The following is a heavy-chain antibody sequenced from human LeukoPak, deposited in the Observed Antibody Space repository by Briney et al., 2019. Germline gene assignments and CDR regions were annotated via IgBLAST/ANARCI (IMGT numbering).Heavy chain of an antibody. CDR3: ARRYCTNGVCYLDY. Sequence: SQTLSLTCALSGVSISSGGYSWSWIRQPPGKGLEWIGYIYHSGSTYYNPSLKSRVTISVDRSKNQFSLKLSSVTAADTAVYYCARRYCTNGVCYLDYWGQGTLVTVSS. J-gene: IGHJ4*02. D-gene: IGHD2-8*01. CDR2: IYHSGST. CDR1: GVSISSGGYS. V-gene: IGHV4-30-2*01.